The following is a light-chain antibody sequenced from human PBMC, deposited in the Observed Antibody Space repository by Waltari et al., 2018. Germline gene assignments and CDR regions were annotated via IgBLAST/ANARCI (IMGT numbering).Light chain of an antibody. Sequence: MIYDVSKRPSGVSNRFSGSKSGNTASLTISGLQAEDEADYYCSSYTSSNTYVFGTGTKVTVL. CDR2: DVS. CDR3: SSYTSSNTYV. V-gene: IGLV2-14*03. J-gene: IGLJ1*01.